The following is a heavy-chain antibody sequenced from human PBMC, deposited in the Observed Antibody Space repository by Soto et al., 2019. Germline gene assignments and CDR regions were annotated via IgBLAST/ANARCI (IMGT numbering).Heavy chain of an antibody. D-gene: IGHD3-10*01. Sequence: SETLSLTCTVSGGSISSGGYYWSWIRQHPGKGLEWIGYIYYSGSTYYNPSLKSRVTISVDTSKNQFSLKLSSVTAADTAVYYCARGGWFGEPRNQPFDYWGQGTLVTVSS. V-gene: IGHV4-31*03. CDR1: GGSISSGGYY. CDR2: IYYSGST. CDR3: ARGGWFGEPRNQPFDY. J-gene: IGHJ4*02.